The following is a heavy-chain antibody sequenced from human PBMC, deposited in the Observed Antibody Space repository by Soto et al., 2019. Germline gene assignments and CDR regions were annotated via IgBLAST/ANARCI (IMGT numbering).Heavy chain of an antibody. CDR3: ARDWDRDDSSVSFDY. CDR1: GFPFNRYG. J-gene: IGHJ4*02. CDR2: IRHDGSDK. D-gene: IGHD3-22*01. Sequence: QVQLLESGGGVVQPGRPLRRSCAASGFPFNRYGMHWVRQAPGKGLEWVAVIRHDGSDKYSADSVKGRLTISSNDSANTLSLQLNSRRAEDTAVYYCARDWDRDDSSVSFDYWGQGTLVTVSS. V-gene: IGHV3-33*01.